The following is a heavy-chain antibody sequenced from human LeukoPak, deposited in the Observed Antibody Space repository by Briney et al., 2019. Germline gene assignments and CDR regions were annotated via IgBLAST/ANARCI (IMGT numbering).Heavy chain of an antibody. V-gene: IGHV3-74*01. J-gene: IGHJ3*02. CDR2: INRDGSST. D-gene: IGHD3-9*01. Sequence: PGGPLRLSCSASGFSFSTYTMHWVRQAPGKGLVWVSRINRDGSSTSYADSVKGRFTISRDNAKNTLYLQMNSLRAEDTAVYYCARDRETYYDILTGYYTLGDAFDIWGQGTMVTVSS. CDR1: GFSFSTYT. CDR3: ARDRETYYDILTGYYTLGDAFDI.